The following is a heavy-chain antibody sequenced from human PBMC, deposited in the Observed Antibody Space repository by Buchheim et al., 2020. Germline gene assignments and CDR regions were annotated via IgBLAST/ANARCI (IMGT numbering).Heavy chain of an antibody. CDR3: AKAVRWELLKD. CDR2: ISYDGSNK. D-gene: IGHD1-26*01. V-gene: IGHV3-30*18. CDR1: GLTFSSYG. Sequence: QVQLVESGGGVVQPGRSLRLSCAASGLTFSSYGMHWVRQAPGKGLEWVAVISYDGSNKYYADSVKGRFTISRDNSKNTLYLQMNSLRAEDTAVYYCAKAVRWELLKDWGQGTL. J-gene: IGHJ4*02.